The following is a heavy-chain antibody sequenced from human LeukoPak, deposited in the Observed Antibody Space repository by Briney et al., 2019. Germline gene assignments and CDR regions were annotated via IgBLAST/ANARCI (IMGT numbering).Heavy chain of an antibody. D-gene: IGHD5-18*01. Sequence: SETLSLTCTVSGYSISSGYYWGWIRQPPGKGLEWIGIIYHSGSTYYNPSLKSRVTISVDTSKNQFSLKLSSVTAADTAVYYCARAAAMVDYWGQGTLVTVSS. CDR1: GYSISSGYY. V-gene: IGHV4-38-2*02. J-gene: IGHJ4*02. CDR3: ARAAAMVDY. CDR2: IYHSGST.